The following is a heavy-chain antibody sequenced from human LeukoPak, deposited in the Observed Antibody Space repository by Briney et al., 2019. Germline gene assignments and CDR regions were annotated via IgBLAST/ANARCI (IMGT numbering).Heavy chain of an antibody. CDR2: INHSGST. CDR1: GGSFSGYY. D-gene: IGHD3-3*01. Sequence: SETLSLTCAVYGGSFSGYYWSWIRQPPGKGLEWIGEINHSGSTNYNPSLKSRVTISVDTSKNQFSLKLSSVTAADTAVCYCARGVSRGYDFWSGYWDDYYYYYYMDVWGKGTTVTVSS. CDR3: ARGVSRGYDFWSGYWDDYYYYYYMDV. J-gene: IGHJ6*03. V-gene: IGHV4-34*01.